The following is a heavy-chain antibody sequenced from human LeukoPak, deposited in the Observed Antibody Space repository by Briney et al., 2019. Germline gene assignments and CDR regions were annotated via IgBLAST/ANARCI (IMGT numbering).Heavy chain of an antibody. CDR3: ARDVPSDILTGYYDDAYFDY. CDR1: GYTFTSYG. CDR2: ISAYNGNT. Sequence: ASVKVSCKASGYTFTSYGISWVRQAPGQGLEWMGWISAYNGNTNYAQKLQGRVTMTTDTSTSTAYMELRSLRSDDTAVYYCARDVPSDILTGYYDDAYFDYWGQGTLDTVSS. J-gene: IGHJ4*02. V-gene: IGHV1-18*01. D-gene: IGHD3-9*01.